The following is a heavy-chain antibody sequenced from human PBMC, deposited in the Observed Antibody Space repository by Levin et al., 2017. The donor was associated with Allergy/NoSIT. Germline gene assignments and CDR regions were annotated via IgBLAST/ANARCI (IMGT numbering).Heavy chain of an antibody. J-gene: IGHJ5*02. CDR3: ARVLTTTSRLYWFDP. D-gene: IGHD1-14*01. Sequence: SETLSLTCAVYGGSFSGYYWSWIRQPPGKGLDWIGDINHTGRTNYNPSLKTRVTISLDTSKNQFSLRLTSVTAADTAVYYCARVLTTTSRLYWFDPWGQGTLVTVSS. CDR1: GGSFSGYY. V-gene: IGHV4-34*01. CDR2: INHTGRT.